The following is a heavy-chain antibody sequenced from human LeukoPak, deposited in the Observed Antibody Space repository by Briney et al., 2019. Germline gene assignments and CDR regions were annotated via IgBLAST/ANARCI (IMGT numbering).Heavy chain of an antibody. CDR2: INSDASVT. CDR1: GFTFSNYW. J-gene: IGHJ4*02. Sequence: PGGSLRLSCAASGFTFSNYWMHWVRQTPGKGLVWVSRINSDASVTTYADSVKGRFTISRDNAKNTLYLQMNSLRAEDTAVYYCAKEGAGSSFDYWGQGTLVTVSS. D-gene: IGHD1-26*01. CDR3: AKEGAGSSFDY. V-gene: IGHV3-74*01.